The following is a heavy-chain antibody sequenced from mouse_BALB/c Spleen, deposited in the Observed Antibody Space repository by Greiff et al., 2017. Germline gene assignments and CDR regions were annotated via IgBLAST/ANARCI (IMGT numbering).Heavy chain of an antibody. Sequence: QVQLQQSGAELAKPGASVKMSCKASGYTFTSYWMHWVKQRPGQGLEWIGYINPSTGYTEYDQKFKDKATLTADKSSSTAYMQLSSLTSEDSAVYYCARNGQTRGYYAMDYWGQGTSVTVSS. CDR1: GYTFTSYW. V-gene: IGHV1-7*01. CDR3: ARNGQTRGYYAMDY. CDR2: INPSTGYT. J-gene: IGHJ4*01.